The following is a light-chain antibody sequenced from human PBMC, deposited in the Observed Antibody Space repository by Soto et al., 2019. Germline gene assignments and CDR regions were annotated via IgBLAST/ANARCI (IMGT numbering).Light chain of an antibody. CDR1: QSVSSN. Sequence: EIVRTQSPATLSVSPGERATLSCRASQSVSSNLAWYQQTPGQAPRLLIYGASTRATGVPARFSGSGSGTEFTLTISSLQSEDFAVYYCQQYNNWPPITFGQGTRLEIK. CDR2: GAS. CDR3: QQYNNWPPIT. J-gene: IGKJ5*01. V-gene: IGKV3-15*01.